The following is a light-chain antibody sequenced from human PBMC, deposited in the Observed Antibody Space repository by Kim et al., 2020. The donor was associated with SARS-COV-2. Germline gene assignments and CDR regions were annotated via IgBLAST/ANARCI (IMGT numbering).Light chain of an antibody. CDR2: YDS. CDR1: DIGKKS. Sequence: APGGTATSTRGGDDIGKKSVHWYQQRPGQAPVLFIYYDSGRPSGVPERFSGSNSGNTATLTIRGVEAGDEADYYCQVWESRTDHVIFGGGTQLTVL. J-gene: IGLJ2*01. CDR3: QVWESRTDHVI. V-gene: IGLV3-21*01.